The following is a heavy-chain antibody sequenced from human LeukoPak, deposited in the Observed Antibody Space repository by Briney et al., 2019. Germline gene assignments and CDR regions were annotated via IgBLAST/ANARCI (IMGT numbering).Heavy chain of an antibody. D-gene: IGHD3-22*01. CDR3: ARTLYYYDSSGYYDY. Sequence: ASVKVYCKASGYTFTSYGIRWVRQAPGQGLEWMGWISAYNGNTNYAQKLQGRVTMTTDTSTSTAYMELRSLRSDDTAVYYCARTLYYYDSSGYYDYWGQGTLVTVSS. CDR1: GYTFTSYG. J-gene: IGHJ4*02. CDR2: ISAYNGNT. V-gene: IGHV1-18*01.